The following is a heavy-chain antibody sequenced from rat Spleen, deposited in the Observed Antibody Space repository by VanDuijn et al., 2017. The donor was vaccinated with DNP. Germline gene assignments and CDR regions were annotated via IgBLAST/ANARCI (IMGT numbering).Heavy chain of an antibody. CDR2: ISYSGSP. J-gene: IGHJ4*01. Sequence: EVQLQESGPGLVKPSQSLSLTCSVTGYSITSNYWGWIRTFPGNKREWIGHISYSGSPRYNPSLKSRISITRDTSKNQFFLQLDSVTTEDTATYYCARLRLEWELRAMDAWGQGTSVTVSS. CDR1: GYSITSNY. V-gene: IGHV3-1*01. D-gene: IGHD1-1*01. CDR3: ARLRLEWELRAMDA.